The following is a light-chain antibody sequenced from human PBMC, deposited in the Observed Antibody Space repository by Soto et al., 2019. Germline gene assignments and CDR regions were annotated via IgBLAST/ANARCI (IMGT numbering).Light chain of an antibody. CDR3: RQYDNWPLT. CDR1: QNIRND. V-gene: IGKV1-6*01. Sequence: AIQLTQTPSSLSASVGDRVTISCRASQNIRNDLGWYQQRVWRAPRLLIYAASSLDDGVPSRFSGSGSGTDFTLTISSLQPEDSATYFCRQYDNWPLTFGGGTKVYIK. CDR2: AAS. J-gene: IGKJ4*01.